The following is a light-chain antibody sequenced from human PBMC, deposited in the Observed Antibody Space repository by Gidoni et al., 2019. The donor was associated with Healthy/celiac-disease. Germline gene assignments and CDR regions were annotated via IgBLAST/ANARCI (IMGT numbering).Light chain of an antibody. CDR3: QQYGSSPLT. J-gene: IGKJ4*01. V-gene: IGKV3-20*01. CDR1: QSVSSSY. Sequence: EIVLMQSPGTRSLSPGERATLSGRASQSVSSSYLAWYQQKPGQAPRLLIYGASSRATGIPDRFSGSGSGTDFTLTISRLEPEDFAVYYCQQYGSSPLTFGGGTKVEIK. CDR2: GAS.